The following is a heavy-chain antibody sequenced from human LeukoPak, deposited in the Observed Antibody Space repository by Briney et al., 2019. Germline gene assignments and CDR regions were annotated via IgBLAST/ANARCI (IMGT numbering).Heavy chain of an antibody. CDR3: AKYLTARGPPYALDV. V-gene: IGHV3-23*01. D-gene: IGHD1-14*01. CDR2: ITVSGGTT. Sequence: GGSLRLSCEASGFTFSNVWMNWVRQAPGKGLEWVSGITVSGGTTYYTDSVKGRFTISRDNSKNTLYLQMNSLRAGDTAVYYCAKYLTARGPPYALDVWGQGTTVTVSS. J-gene: IGHJ6*02. CDR1: GFTFSNVW.